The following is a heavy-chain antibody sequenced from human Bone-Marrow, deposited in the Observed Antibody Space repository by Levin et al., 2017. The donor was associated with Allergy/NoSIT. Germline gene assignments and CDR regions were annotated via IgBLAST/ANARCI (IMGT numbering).Heavy chain of an antibody. CDR3: ARVFRAANSFDY. CDR2: IHVGDSDA. J-gene: IGHJ4*02. Sequence: GESLKISCQAFGLRFTSSWIAWVRHTPAKGLEWMGTIHVGDSDATYSPAFQGQVTISVDKSATTTYLQWTSLQASDTAIYYCARVFRAANSFDYWGQGTPLTVS. V-gene: IGHV5-51*01. D-gene: IGHD2/OR15-2a*01. CDR1: GLRFTSSW.